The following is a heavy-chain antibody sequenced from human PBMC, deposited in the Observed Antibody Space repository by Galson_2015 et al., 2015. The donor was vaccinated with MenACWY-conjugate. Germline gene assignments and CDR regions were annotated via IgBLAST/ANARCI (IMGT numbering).Heavy chain of an antibody. CDR3: AKTTTVTTSPFY. J-gene: IGHJ4*02. D-gene: IGHD4-11*01. Sequence: SLRLSCAASGFTFSSYAMSWVRQAPGKGLEWVSAISGSGGSTYYADSVKGRFTISRDNSKNTLYLQMNSLRAEDTAVYYCAKTTTVTTSPFYWGQGTLVTVSS. V-gene: IGHV3-23*01. CDR1: GFTFSSYA. CDR2: ISGSGGST.